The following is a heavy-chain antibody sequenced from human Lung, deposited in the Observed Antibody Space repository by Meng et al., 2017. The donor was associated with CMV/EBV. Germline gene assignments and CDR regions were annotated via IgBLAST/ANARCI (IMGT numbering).Heavy chain of an antibody. CDR3: AKDSRSTSWYLLAAYYYGSDV. Sequence: XVXVSXXASGGTFSNYAITWVRQAPGQGLEWMGGIIPVVGTVNNAQKFQGRVTISADTFTSTVYLDLSSLRPEDTAVYYCAKDSRSTSWYLLAAYYYGSDVWGQGTTVXVSS. J-gene: IGHJ6*02. CDR1: GGTFSNYA. V-gene: IGHV1-69*06. D-gene: IGHD6-13*01. CDR2: IIPVVGTV.